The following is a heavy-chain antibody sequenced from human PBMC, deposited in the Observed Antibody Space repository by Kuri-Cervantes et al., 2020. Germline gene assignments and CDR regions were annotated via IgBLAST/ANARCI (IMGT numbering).Heavy chain of an antibody. CDR1: GGSSSGYY. Sequence: GSLRLSCAVYGGSSSGYYWSWIRQPPGKGLEWIGEIYHSGSTNYNPSLKSRVTISVDKSKNQFSLKLSSVTAADTAVYYCARVLSGRTGLDAFDIWGQGTMVTVSS. J-gene: IGHJ3*02. CDR2: IYHSGST. D-gene: IGHD7-27*01. V-gene: IGHV4-34*01. CDR3: ARVLSGRTGLDAFDI.